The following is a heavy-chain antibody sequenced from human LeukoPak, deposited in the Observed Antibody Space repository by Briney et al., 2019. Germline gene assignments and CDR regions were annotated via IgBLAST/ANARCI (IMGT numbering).Heavy chain of an antibody. V-gene: IGHV3-23*01. D-gene: IGHD2-2*01. Sequence: PGGSLRLSCAASGFTFSSYGMRWVRQAPGKGLEWASGISGSGGTTYYADSVKGRFTISRDNSKNTLYLQMNSLRAEDTAVYYCAKDTEVVSAASDYWGQGTLVTVSS. CDR1: GFTFSSYG. CDR3: AKDTEVVSAASDY. J-gene: IGHJ4*02. CDR2: ISGSGGTT.